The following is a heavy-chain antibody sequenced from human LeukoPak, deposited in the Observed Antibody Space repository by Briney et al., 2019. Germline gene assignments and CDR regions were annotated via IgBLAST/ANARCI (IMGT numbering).Heavy chain of an antibody. CDR1: GFTFSYYG. J-gene: IGHJ4*02. D-gene: IGHD2-15*01. V-gene: IGHV3-30*02. Sequence: GGSLRLSCAASGFTFSYYGMHWVRQAPGKGLEWVAFIRYDGSSKYYADSVKGRFTISRDNSKNTVFLQMNSLRGDDTAVYYCAKEGGRGLYYFDYWGQGTLVTVSS. CDR3: AKEGGRGLYYFDY. CDR2: IRYDGSSK.